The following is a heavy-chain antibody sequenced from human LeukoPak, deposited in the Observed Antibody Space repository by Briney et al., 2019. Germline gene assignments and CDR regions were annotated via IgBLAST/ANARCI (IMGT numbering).Heavy chain of an antibody. Sequence: SETLSLTCTVSGGSISSYYWSWIRQPAGKGLEWIGRIYTSGSTNYNPSLKSRVTMSVDTSKNQFSLKLSSVTAADTAMYYCARDLGYSSGSAPFDYWGQGTLVTVSS. J-gene: IGHJ4*02. D-gene: IGHD6-19*01. V-gene: IGHV4-4*07. CDR3: ARDLGYSSGSAPFDY. CDR2: IYTSGST. CDR1: GGSISSYY.